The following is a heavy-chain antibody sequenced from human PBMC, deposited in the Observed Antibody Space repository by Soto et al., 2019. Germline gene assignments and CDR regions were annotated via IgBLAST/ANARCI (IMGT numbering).Heavy chain of an antibody. J-gene: IGHJ6*02. CDR2: IYSGGTT. D-gene: IGHD2-2*01. CDR3: ARAAGVPLSPDGMDV. Sequence: EVQLVESGGGLIQPGGSLRLSCAASGFAVSSNYMSWVRQAPGKGLEWVSLIYSGGTTYYADSVKGRFTISRDNSKNTLYLQMNSRRAEDTAVYYCARAAGVPLSPDGMDVWGQGTTVTVSS. V-gene: IGHV3-53*01. CDR1: GFAVSSNY.